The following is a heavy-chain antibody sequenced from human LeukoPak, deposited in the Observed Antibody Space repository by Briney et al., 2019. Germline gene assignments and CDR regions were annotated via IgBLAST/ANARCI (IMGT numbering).Heavy chain of an antibody. J-gene: IGHJ3*02. Sequence: GGSLRLSCAASGFTFSRFWMSWVRQAPGKGLEWVVNIKQDGSEKYYVDSVKGRFTISRDNAKNALYLQMNSLRAEDTAVYYCARFLGYCSSTSCPAAFDIWGQGTMVTVSS. CDR1: GFTFSRFW. CDR2: IKQDGSEK. CDR3: ARFLGYCSSTSCPAAFDI. D-gene: IGHD2-2*01. V-gene: IGHV3-7*03.